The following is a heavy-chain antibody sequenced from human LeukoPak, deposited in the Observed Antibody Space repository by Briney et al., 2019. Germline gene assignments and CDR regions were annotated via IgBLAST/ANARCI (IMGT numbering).Heavy chain of an antibody. V-gene: IGHV4-61*02. CDR3: ARGISGTVSAGSV. Sequence: SETLSLTCTVSGGSITSGSYYWTWLRQPAGKELEWIGRIHTSGSAKYNPSLESRVTISIDTSKSQFSLDLSSVTAADTAVYYCARGISGTVSAGSVWGQGTLVTVSS. D-gene: IGHD4-11*01. CDR1: GGSITSGSYY. CDR2: IHTSGSA. J-gene: IGHJ4*02.